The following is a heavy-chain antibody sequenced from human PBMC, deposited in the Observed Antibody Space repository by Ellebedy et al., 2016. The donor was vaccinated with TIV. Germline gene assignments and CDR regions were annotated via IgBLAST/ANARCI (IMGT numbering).Heavy chain of an antibody. CDR3: AKDQVGGDGRWVFDI. Sequence: GESLKISCAASGFTFSNYSMAWVRQTPGKGLEWVSGIYGGGGSKYYTDSVKGRFTISRDNSKNTLFLQLNSLRGEDTAIYYCAKDQVGGDGRWVFDIWGQGTMVTVSS. CDR1: GFTFSNYS. D-gene: IGHD3-16*01. CDR2: IYGGGGSK. J-gene: IGHJ3*02. V-gene: IGHV3-23*01.